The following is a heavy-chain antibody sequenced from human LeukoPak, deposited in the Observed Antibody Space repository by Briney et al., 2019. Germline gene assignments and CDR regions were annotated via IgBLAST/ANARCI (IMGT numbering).Heavy chain of an antibody. J-gene: IGHJ5*02. CDR2: IYYSGST. V-gene: IGHV4-39*07. Sequence: PSETLSLTCTVSGRSISSSSYYWGWIRQPPGKGLEWIGSIYYSGSTYYNPSLKSRVTMSVDTSKNQFSLKLSSVTAADTAVYYCARELRSSTNWFDPWGQGALVTVSS. D-gene: IGHD2-2*01. CDR3: ARELRSSTNWFDP. CDR1: GRSISSSSYY.